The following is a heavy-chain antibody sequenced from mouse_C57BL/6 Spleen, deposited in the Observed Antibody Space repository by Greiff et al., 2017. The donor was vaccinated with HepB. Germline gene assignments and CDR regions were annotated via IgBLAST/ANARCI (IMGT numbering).Heavy chain of an antibody. CDR3: ARDGLLGNYGPAWFAY. V-gene: IGHV5-4*01. D-gene: IGHD1-1*01. CDR2: ISDGGSYT. J-gene: IGHJ3*01. Sequence: EVQLVESGGGLVKPGGSLKLSCAASGFTFSSYAMSWVRQTPEKRLEWVATISDGGSYTYYPDNVKGRFTISRDNAKNNLYLQMSHLKSEDTAMYYCARDGLLGNYGPAWFAYWGQGTLVTVSA. CDR1: GFTFSSYA.